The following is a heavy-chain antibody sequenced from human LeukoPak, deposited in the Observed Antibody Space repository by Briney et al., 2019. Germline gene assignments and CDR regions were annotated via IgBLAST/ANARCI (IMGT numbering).Heavy chain of an antibody. J-gene: IGHJ4*02. CDR2: ISGSGGST. CDR1: GFTFSSYA. V-gene: IGHV3-23*01. Sequence: GGSLRLSCAASGFTFSSYAMSWVRQAPGKGLEWVSAISGSGGSTYYADSVKGRFTISRDNSKNTLYLQMNSLRAEDTAVYYCAKDLSRWYYDSSGYPSRGYFDYWGQGTLVTVSS. D-gene: IGHD3-22*01. CDR3: AKDLSRWYYDSSGYPSRGYFDY.